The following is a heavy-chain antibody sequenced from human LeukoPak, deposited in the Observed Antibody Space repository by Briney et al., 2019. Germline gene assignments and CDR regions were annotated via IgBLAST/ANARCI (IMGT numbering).Heavy chain of an antibody. J-gene: IGHJ6*02. CDR2: IKQDGSEK. CDR3: VRALGSPSADY. CDR1: GFTFTDSW. V-gene: IGHV3-7*01. D-gene: IGHD6-6*01. Sequence: PGGSLRLSCAASGFTFTDSWMSWVRQAPGKGLEWVANIKQDGSEKYYVDSVEGRFTISRDNAKDSISLQMNSLRGEDTAVYYCVRALGSPSADYWGQGTTVTVA.